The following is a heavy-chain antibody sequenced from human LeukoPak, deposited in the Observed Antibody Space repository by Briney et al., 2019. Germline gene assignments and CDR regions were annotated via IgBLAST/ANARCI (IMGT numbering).Heavy chain of an antibody. CDR2: IWYDGSNK. CDR3: ARAKGYCSSTSCYLSYYYYGMDV. V-gene: IGHV3-33*01. Sequence: GRSLRLSCAASGFTFSSYGMHWVRQAPGKGLEWVAVIWYDGSNKYYADSVKGRFTISRDDSKNTLYLQMNSLRAEDTAVYYCARAKGYCSSTSCYLSYYYYGMDVWGKGTTATVSS. J-gene: IGHJ6*04. D-gene: IGHD2-2*01. CDR1: GFTFSSYG.